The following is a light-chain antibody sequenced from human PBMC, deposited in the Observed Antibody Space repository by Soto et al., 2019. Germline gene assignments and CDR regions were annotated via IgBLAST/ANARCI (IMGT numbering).Light chain of an antibody. Sequence: QSVLTQPASVSGSPGQSITISCTGTSRDVGAYDFVSWYQQHPDEAPKRMIYEVSNRPSGVSNRFSGSKSVNTATLTISGLQAEDEADYHCSSYTSSSPRVFGTGTKVTVL. CDR3: SSYTSSSPRV. CDR2: EVS. V-gene: IGLV2-14*03. J-gene: IGLJ1*01. CDR1: SRDVGAYDF.